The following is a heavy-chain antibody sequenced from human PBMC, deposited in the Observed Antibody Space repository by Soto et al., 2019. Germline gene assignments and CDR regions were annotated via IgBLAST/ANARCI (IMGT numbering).Heavy chain of an antibody. Sequence: QVQLVQSGDEVKKPGASVKVSCKASGYTFTNYGISWVRQAPGQGLEWMGWINGYNGNTVYTQKIQGRLTMTAETSTATAYMELRSLRSDDTAVYYCVREGDGVYYCSGMDVWGQGTTVIVSS. CDR3: VREGDGVYYCSGMDV. CDR1: GYTFTNYG. D-gene: IGHD3-10*01. V-gene: IGHV1-18*01. CDR2: INGYNGNT. J-gene: IGHJ6*02.